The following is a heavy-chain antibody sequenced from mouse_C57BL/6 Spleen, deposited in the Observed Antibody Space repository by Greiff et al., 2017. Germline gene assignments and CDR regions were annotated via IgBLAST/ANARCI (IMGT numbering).Heavy chain of an antibody. J-gene: IGHJ4*01. Sequence: VQLQESGAELVKPGASVKISCKASGYAFSSYWMNWVKQRPGKGLEWIGQIYPGDGDTNYNGKFKGKATLTADKSSSTAYMQLSSLTSEDSAVYFCAIYDYDVLYAMDYWGQGTSVTVSS. D-gene: IGHD2-4*01. CDR2: IYPGDGDT. CDR3: AIYDYDVLYAMDY. CDR1: GYAFSSYW. V-gene: IGHV1-80*01.